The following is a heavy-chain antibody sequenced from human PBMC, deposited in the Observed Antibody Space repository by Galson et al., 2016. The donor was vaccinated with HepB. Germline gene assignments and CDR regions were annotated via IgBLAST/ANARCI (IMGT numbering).Heavy chain of an antibody. CDR1: GDSVSNNNAG. J-gene: IGHJ4*02. D-gene: IGHD3-10*01. Sequence: CAISGDSVSNNNAGWYWIRQSPSRGLECLGRTFYRSNWQNDYAESVKSRMTINPDTSKNEFSLHLSSVTPEDTAVYYCARSYLLGRGFGWWGPGTPVTVSS. V-gene: IGHV6-1*01. CDR2: TFYRSNWQN. CDR3: ARSYLLGRGFGW.